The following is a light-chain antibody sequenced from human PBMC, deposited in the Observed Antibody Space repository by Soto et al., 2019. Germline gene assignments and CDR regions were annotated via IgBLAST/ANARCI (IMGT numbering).Light chain of an antibody. Sequence: DIQMTQSPSSLSASVGDRVTITCRASQSISNNLNWYQQKPGKAPKFLIYAASSLQSGVPSRFSGSGSGTDFTLTISSLQPEDFATYYCQQSYSKSRTFGQGTKVDIK. J-gene: IGKJ1*01. CDR3: QQSYSKSRT. CDR1: QSISNN. CDR2: AAS. V-gene: IGKV1-39*01.